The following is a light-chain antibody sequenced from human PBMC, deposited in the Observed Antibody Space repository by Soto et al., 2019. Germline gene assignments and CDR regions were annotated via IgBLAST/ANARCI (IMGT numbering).Light chain of an antibody. CDR1: QSINSF. CDR3: QQSYSTPPGT. Sequence: DIQMTQSPSSLSASVGDIVTITCLASQSINSFLNWYQQKPGRAPTLLIYKISTLQNGVPSRFSGSESGTDFTLTISNLQPEDFATYYCQQSYSTPPGTFGQGTKVDIK. J-gene: IGKJ1*01. CDR2: KIS. V-gene: IGKV1-39*01.